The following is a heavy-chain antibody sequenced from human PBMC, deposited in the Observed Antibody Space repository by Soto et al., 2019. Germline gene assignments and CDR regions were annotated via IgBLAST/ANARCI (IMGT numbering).Heavy chain of an antibody. J-gene: IGHJ4*02. D-gene: IGHD5-12*01. CDR2: ISGSGGST. CDR1: GFIFSSYA. Sequence: GGSLRLSCAASGFIFSSYAMSWVRQAPGKGLEWVSAISGSGGSTYCADSVKGRFTISRDNSKNTLYLQMNSLRAEDTAVYYCAKRDGYNPKAPFDYWGQGTLVTVSS. CDR3: AKRDGYNPKAPFDY. V-gene: IGHV3-23*01.